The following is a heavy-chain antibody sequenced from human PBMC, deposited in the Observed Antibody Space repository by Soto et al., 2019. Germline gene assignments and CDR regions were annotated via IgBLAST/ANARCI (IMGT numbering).Heavy chain of an antibody. Sequence: QVQLVQSGAEVKKPGASVKVSCKASGYTFTSYDSNWVRQATGQGLEWMGWMNPNSGNTGYAQKFQGRVTMTRKNSISTAYMGLSSLRSEDTAVYYCARGPMVRGREDYWGQGTLVTVSS. D-gene: IGHD3-10*01. CDR2: MNPNSGNT. CDR3: ARGPMVRGREDY. V-gene: IGHV1-8*01. CDR1: GYTFTSYD. J-gene: IGHJ4*02.